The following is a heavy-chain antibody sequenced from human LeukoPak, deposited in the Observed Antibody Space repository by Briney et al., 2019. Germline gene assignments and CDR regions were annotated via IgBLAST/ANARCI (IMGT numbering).Heavy chain of an antibody. J-gene: IGHJ5*02. CDR3: AKDNWNDNWFDP. V-gene: IGHV3-30*18. D-gene: IGHD1-20*01. CDR2: ISYDGSSK. Sequence: VAVISYDGSSKYYADSVKGRFTISRDNSKNTLFLQMNSLRAEDTAVYYCAKDNWNDNWFDPWGQGTLVTVSS.